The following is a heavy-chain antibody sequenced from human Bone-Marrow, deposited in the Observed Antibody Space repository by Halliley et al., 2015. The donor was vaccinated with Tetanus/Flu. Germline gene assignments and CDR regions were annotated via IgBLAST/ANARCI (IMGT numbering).Heavy chain of an antibody. CDR2: FFYRGPP. J-gene: IGHJ4*02. D-gene: IGHD1-1*01. V-gene: IGHV4-39*01. Sequence: GWFGSFFYRGPPPYSPSLKGRVPIPPDTSKNQLPLKVPSVTAADTAVYYCAEGNKYTHGFDHWGQGTLVTVSS. CDR3: AEGNKYTHGFDH.